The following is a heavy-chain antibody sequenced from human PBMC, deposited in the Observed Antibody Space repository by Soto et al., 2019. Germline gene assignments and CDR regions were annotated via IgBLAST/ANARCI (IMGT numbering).Heavy chain of an antibody. CDR3: ARGLDIVATMGAAAGEYPPENWFAP. CDR1: GGSISSSSYY. V-gene: IGHV4-39*01. D-gene: IGHD5-12*01. J-gene: IGHJ5*02. CDR2: IYYSGST. Sequence: SETLSLTCTVSGGSISSSSYYWGWIRQPPGKGLEWIGSIYYSGSTYYNPSLKSRVTISVDTSKNQFSLKLSSVTAADTAVYYCARGLDIVATMGAAAGEYPPENWFAPWGRGTLVTVSS.